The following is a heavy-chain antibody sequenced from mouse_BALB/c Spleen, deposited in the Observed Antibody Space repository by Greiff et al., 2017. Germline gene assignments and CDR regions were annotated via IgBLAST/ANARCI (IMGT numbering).Heavy chain of an antibody. CDR1: GYSITSDYA. Sequence: EVQLVESGPGLVKPSQSLSLTCTVTGYSITSDYAWNWIRQFPGNKLEWMGYISYSGSTSYNPSLKSRISITRDTSKNQFFLQLNSVTTEDTATYYCARSREFYYGSSYGYAMDYWGQGTSVTVSS. V-gene: IGHV3-2*02. J-gene: IGHJ4*01. D-gene: IGHD1-1*01. CDR2: ISYSGST. CDR3: ARSREFYYGSSYGYAMDY.